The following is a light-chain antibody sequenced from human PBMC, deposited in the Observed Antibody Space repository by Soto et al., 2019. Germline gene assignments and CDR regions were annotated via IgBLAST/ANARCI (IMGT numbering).Light chain of an antibody. J-gene: IGKJ2*01. V-gene: IGKV3-20*01. Sequence: EGALTQSPGTLSLSPGERATLSCRASQSVSSSYLAWYQQKHGQAPRLLIYGASSRATGIPDRFSGSGSGTDFTLTISILEPEDCAVYYCQQYGSSPPTMYTFGQGTKLEIK. CDR1: QSVSSSY. CDR3: QQYGSSPPTMYT. CDR2: GAS.